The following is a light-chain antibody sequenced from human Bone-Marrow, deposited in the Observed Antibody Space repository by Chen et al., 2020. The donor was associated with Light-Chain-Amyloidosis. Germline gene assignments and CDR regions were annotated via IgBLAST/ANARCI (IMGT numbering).Light chain of an antibody. Sequence: SYELPQPPSVSVSPGQTARITCSGDDLPTKYAYWYQQKPGQAPMLVIHRDTERPSGISERFSGSSSGNTATLPISGVQAEDEADYHCQSADSSGTYEVIFGGGTKLTVL. J-gene: IGLJ2*01. CDR2: RDT. V-gene: IGLV3-25*03. CDR3: QSADSSGTYEVI. CDR1: DLPTKY.